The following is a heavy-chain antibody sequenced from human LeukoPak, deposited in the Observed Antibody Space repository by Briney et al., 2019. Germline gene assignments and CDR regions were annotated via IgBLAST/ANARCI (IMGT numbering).Heavy chain of an antibody. CDR1: GFTFSSYA. CDR3: AKGGRYCSSTSCYASIDY. Sequence: PGGSLRLSCAASGFTFSSYAMSWVRQAPGKGLEWVSAISGSGGSTYYADSVKGRFTISRDNSKNTLYLQMNSLRAEDTAVYYCAKGGRYCSSTSCYASIDYWGQGTLVTVSS. V-gene: IGHV3-23*01. J-gene: IGHJ4*02. CDR2: ISGSGGST. D-gene: IGHD2-2*01.